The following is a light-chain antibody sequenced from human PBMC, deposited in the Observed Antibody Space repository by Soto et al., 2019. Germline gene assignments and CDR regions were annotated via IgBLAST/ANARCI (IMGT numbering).Light chain of an antibody. Sequence: DIQMTQCPSTLSAYAGDRFTITCRASQNINSWLAWYQQKPGKAPKLLIYDASSLQSGVPSRFSGSGSGTQFTRTISSLEPEDFAVYYCQQRSNWPITFGQGTRLEIK. CDR1: QNINSW. CDR2: DAS. J-gene: IGKJ5*01. CDR3: QQRSNWPIT. V-gene: IGKV1-5*01.